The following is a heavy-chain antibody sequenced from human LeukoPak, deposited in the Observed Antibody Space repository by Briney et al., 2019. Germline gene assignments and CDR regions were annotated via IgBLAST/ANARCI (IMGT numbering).Heavy chain of an antibody. CDR1: GYTFTSYA. V-gene: IGHV7-4-1*02. D-gene: IGHD2-15*01. CDR3: ARDGGTLGYCSGGSCYRNWFDP. CDR2: INTNTGNP. Sequence: ASVKVSCKASGYTFTSYAMNWVRQAPGQGLEWMGWINTNTGNPTYAQGFTGRFVFSLDTSVSTAYLQISSLKAEDTAVYYCARDGGTLGYCSGGSCYRNWFDPWGQGTLVTVSS. J-gene: IGHJ5*02.